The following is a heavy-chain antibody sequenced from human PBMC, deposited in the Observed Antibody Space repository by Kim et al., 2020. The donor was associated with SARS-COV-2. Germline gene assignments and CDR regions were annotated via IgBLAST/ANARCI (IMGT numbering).Heavy chain of an antibody. J-gene: IGHJ6*02. CDR2: ISSSSSYI. D-gene: IGHD6-13*01. V-gene: IGHV3-21*01. CDR1: GFTFSSYS. CDR3: ARDIWAAAGRQRDYYYYYGMDV. Sequence: GGSLRLSCAASGFTFSSYSMNWVRQAPGKGLEWVSSISSSSSYIYYADSVKGRFTISRDNAKNSLYLQMNSLRAEDTAVYYCARDIWAAAGRQRDYYYYYGMDVWGQGTTVTVSS.